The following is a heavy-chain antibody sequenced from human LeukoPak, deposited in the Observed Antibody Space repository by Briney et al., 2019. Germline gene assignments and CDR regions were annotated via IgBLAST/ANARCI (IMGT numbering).Heavy chain of an antibody. Sequence: ASVKVSCKASGYTFISYDINWVRQAPGQGLEWMGWMNPNSGNTGYAQKFQGRVTITRNTSISTAYMELSSLRSEDTAVYYCVVVAATPLPGWFDPWGQGTLVTVSS. CDR2: MNPNSGNT. J-gene: IGHJ5*02. D-gene: IGHD2-15*01. CDR3: VVVAATPLPGWFDP. CDR1: GYTFISYD. V-gene: IGHV1-8*01.